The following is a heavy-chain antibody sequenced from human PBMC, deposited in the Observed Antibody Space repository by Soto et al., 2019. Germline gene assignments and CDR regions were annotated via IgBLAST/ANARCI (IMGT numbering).Heavy chain of an antibody. V-gene: IGHV3-23*01. J-gene: IGHJ3*02. CDR3: AKDPDYDYIWGSSPNAFDI. Sequence: GGSLRLSCAASGFTFSSYAMSWVRQAPGKGLEWVSAISSSGGSTYYADSVKGRFTISRDNSKNTLYLQMNSLRAEDTAVYYCAKDPDYDYIWGSSPNAFDIWGQGTMVTVSS. D-gene: IGHD3-16*01. CDR2: ISSSGGST. CDR1: GFTFSSYA.